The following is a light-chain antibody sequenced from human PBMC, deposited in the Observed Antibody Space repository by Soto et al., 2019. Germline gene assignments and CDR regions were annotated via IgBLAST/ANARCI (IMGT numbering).Light chain of an antibody. J-gene: IGKJ3*01. V-gene: IGKV3-15*01. CDR1: ESVHRN. Sequence: EMVMTQSPATLSVSPGERVTLSCRASESVHRNLAWYQQKPGQGPSLLIYYASTRATGVPDRFTGSGAGTEVTLTISSLQSEDSGVYHCQHYSNWPPTVGPGTKVEIK. CDR3: QHYSNWPPT. CDR2: YAS.